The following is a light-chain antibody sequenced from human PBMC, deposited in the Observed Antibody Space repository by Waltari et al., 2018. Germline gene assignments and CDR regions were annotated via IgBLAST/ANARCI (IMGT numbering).Light chain of an antibody. V-gene: IGLV1-51*01. Sequence: QSVLTQPPSVSAAPGQRVTISCSGSNSKIGNYFVSWYQQLPGTAPRVLIYADTIRSSVIPDRFTASKSGTSATLDIIGLQTGDEATYYCGTWDNSLRGYVFGTATKVTVL. CDR1: NSKIGNYF. CDR3: GTWDNSLRGYV. J-gene: IGLJ1*01. CDR2: ADT.